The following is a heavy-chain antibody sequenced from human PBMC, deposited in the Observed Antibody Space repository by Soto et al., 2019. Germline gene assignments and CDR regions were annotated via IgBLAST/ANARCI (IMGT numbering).Heavy chain of an antibody. D-gene: IGHD4-17*01. CDR2: IYSGGST. Sequence: GGSLRLSCAASGFTVSSNYMSWVRQAPGKGLEWVSVIYSGGSTYYADSVKGRFTISRDNSKNTLYLQMNSLRAEDTAVYYCARKVEGVYGDYFDYWGQGTLVTVSS. J-gene: IGHJ4*02. CDR1: GFTVSSNY. CDR3: ARKVEGVYGDYFDY. V-gene: IGHV3-66*01.